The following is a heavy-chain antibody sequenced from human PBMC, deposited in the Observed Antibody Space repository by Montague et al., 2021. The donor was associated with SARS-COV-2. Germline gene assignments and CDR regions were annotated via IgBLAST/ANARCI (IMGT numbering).Heavy chain of an antibody. Sequence: SETLSLTCAVYGGSLTNHYWTWVRQPPGNGLEWVGEVNQSGRTTHYNPSLRSRVTFSVDRTNNQVSLTLESVTAADTAVYYCARVPLHFDGFDYWGQGSLVTVSS. CDR2: VNQSGRTT. V-gene: IGHV4-34*01. CDR3: ARVPLHFDGFDY. D-gene: IGHD3-9*01. CDR1: GGSLTNHY. J-gene: IGHJ4*02.